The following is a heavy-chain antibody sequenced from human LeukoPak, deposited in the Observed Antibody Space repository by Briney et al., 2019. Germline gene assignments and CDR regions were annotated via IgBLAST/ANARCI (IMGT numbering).Heavy chain of an antibody. CDR1: GFNFSSFV. Sequence: SGGSLRLSCAGSGFNFSSFVMTWVRQAPGKGLEWVSSISASGRGTYYADSVKGRFTISRDNSKNTLYLQMNSLRAEDTAVYYCAKADPTYYYDSSGYYGWGQGTLVTVSS. CDR2: ISASGRGT. D-gene: IGHD3-22*01. J-gene: IGHJ4*02. V-gene: IGHV3-23*01. CDR3: AKADPTYYYDSSGYYG.